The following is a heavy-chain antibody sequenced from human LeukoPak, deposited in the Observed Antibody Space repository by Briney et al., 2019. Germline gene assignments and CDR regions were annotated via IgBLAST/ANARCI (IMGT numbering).Heavy chain of an antibody. CDR1: GFTFSDHY. CDR3: ASSGYSGSYTNWFDP. V-gene: IGHV3-72*01. D-gene: IGHD1-26*01. CDR2: IRKKANSYTT. Sequence: GGSLRLSCAASGFTFSDHYMDWARQAPGKGLEWVGRIRKKANSYTTEYAASVKGRFSISRDDSKNSLYLQMNSLKTEDTAVYYCASSGYSGSYTNWFDPWGQGTLVTVSS. J-gene: IGHJ5*02.